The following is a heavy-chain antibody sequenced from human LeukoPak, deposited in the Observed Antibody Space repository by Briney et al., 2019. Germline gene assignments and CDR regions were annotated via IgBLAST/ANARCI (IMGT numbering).Heavy chain of an antibody. CDR2: SSDSGGTT. CDR3: TSDFDY. J-gene: IGHJ4*02. CDR1: GFTFSTYA. Sequence: GGSLRLSCAASGFTFSTYAMSWVRQAPGKGLEWVSISSDSGGTTYYADSVKGRFTISRDNSKNTLYLQMNSLRVEDTAVYYCTSDFDYWGQGTLVTVSS. V-gene: IGHV3-23*01.